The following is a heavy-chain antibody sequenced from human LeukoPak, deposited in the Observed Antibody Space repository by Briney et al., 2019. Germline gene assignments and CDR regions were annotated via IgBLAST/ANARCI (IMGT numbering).Heavy chain of an antibody. CDR1: ALTFSDFW. CDR3: ARDPGWSQFDY. J-gene: IGHJ4*02. V-gene: IGHV3-7*01. Sequence: GRSLRLSCAAAALTFSDFWMSWDRQTAKKLRGWVDNINQDGSVVNYGAPVKGRITISRDNTKRSLYLQMGSLRVEDTAVYYCARDPGWSQFDYWGQGTLVTVSS. D-gene: IGHD1-26*01. CDR2: INQDGSVV.